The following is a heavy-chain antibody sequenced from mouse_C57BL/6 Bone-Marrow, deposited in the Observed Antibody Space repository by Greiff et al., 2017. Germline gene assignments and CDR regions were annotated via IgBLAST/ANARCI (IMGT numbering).Heavy chain of an antibody. D-gene: IGHD1-1*01. Sequence: EVKLVESEGGLVQPGSSMKLSCTASGFTFSDYYMAWVSQVPEKGLEWVANINYDGSSTYYLDSLKSSFIISRDNAKNILYLQMRSLKSEDTATYYCARSDDYGSSYDWYFDVWGTGTTVTVSS. V-gene: IGHV5-16*01. J-gene: IGHJ1*03. CDR1: GFTFSDYY. CDR2: INYDGSST. CDR3: ARSDDYGSSYDWYFDV.